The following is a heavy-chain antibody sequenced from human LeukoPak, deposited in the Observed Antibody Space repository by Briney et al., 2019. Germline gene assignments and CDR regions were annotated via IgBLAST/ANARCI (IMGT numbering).Heavy chain of an antibody. V-gene: IGHV3-23*01. CDR3: AKESGYSSSWYSSYFDY. CDR2: ISGSGGST. CDR1: GFTFSSYA. Sequence: GGSLRLSCAASGFTFSSYAMSWVRQAPGKGLEWVSAISGSGGSTYYADSVKGRFTISRDNSKNTLYLQMNSLRAEDTAVYYCAKESGYSSSWYSSYFDYWGQGTLVTVSS. J-gene: IGHJ4*02. D-gene: IGHD6-13*01.